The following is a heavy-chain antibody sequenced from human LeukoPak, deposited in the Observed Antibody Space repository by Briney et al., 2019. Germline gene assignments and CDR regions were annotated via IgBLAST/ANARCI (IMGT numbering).Heavy chain of an antibody. V-gene: IGHV4-34*01. CDR2: VNHRGMT. CDR3: ARDPTTEIGVPYYFDD. D-gene: IGHD3-16*01. Sequence: SETLSLTCAVYGGSFIGYHWNWIRQAPGKGLQWIGEVNHRGMTNYNPSLKSRVIISADTSKNQFSLKLKSVTAADTAMYYCARDPTTEIGVPYYFDDWGQGTLVTVSS. CDR1: GGSFIGYH. J-gene: IGHJ4*02.